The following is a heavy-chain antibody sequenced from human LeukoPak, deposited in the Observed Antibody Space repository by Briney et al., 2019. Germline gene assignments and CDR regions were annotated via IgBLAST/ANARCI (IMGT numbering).Heavy chain of an antibody. V-gene: IGHV3-48*03. J-gene: IGHJ6*02. D-gene: IGHD3-16*02. CDR3: AFIGHYYDMDV. Sequence: PGGSLRLSCAASGFTFSTYEMNWVRQAPGKGLEWLSYISSSGRTKYYADSVKGRFAISRDNAKNSLYLQMNSLRAEDTAVYYCAFIGHYYDMDVWGQGTTVTVSS. CDR1: GFTFSTYE. CDR2: ISSSGRTK.